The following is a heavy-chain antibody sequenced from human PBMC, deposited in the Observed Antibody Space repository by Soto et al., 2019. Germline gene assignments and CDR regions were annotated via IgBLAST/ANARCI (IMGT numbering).Heavy chain of an antibody. J-gene: IGHJ4*02. CDR1: GFTFSSYG. CDR2: ISYDGSNK. Sequence: QVQLVESGGGVVQPGRSLRLSCAASGFTFSSYGMHWVRQAPGKGLEWVAVISYDGSNKYYADSVKGRFTISRDNSKNTLYLQMSSLRAEDTAVYYCAKDRIAARPTYFDYWGQGTLVTVSS. V-gene: IGHV3-30*18. CDR3: AKDRIAARPTYFDY. D-gene: IGHD6-6*01.